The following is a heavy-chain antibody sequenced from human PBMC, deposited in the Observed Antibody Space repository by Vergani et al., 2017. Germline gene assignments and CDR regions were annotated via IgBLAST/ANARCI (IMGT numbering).Heavy chain of an antibody. CDR2: IFTTGST. V-gene: IGHV4-4*07. D-gene: IGHD3-22*01. J-gene: IGHJ3*02. Sequence: QLQLQESGPGLVKPSETLSLTCAVYGGSFSGYYWSWIRQSAGKGLEWIGRIFTTGSTNFNPSLKSRLTMSLDTSKNRFSLKLNSVTAADTAVYYCARNYYYDTGGRAFDIWGQGTMVTVSS. CDR1: GGSFSGYY. CDR3: ARNYYYDTGGRAFDI.